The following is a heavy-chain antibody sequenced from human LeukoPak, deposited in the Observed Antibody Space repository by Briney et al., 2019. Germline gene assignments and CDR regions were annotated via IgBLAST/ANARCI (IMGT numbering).Heavy chain of an antibody. V-gene: IGHV3-20*04. J-gene: IGHJ6*02. CDR2: INWNGGST. Sequence: PGGSLRLSCAASGFTFDDYGMSWVRQAPGKGLEWVSGINWNGGSTGYADSVKGRFTISRDNAKKSLYLQMNSLRDEDTAVYYCARVMTSGTYPYYFYGLDVWGQGTTVTVSS. CDR1: GFTFDDYG. CDR3: ARVMTSGTYPYYFYGLDV. D-gene: IGHD1-26*01.